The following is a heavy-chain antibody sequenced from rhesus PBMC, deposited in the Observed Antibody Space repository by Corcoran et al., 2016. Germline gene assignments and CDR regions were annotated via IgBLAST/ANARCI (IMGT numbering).Heavy chain of an antibody. CDR2: INGKKGNT. Sequence: QVHLQETGPGLVKPSETLSLTCTVSGASFSSNWWSWFRQPPGTGLEWIGEINGKKGNTNYSPSLKSRVTISKDASNNQFSLKLSSVNAADTAVYYCARDAQYISGWLFDSWGRGVLVTVSS. D-gene: IGHD6-31*01. CDR1: GASFSSNW. J-gene: IGHJ4*01. V-gene: IGHV4-80*01. CDR3: ARDAQYISGWLFDS.